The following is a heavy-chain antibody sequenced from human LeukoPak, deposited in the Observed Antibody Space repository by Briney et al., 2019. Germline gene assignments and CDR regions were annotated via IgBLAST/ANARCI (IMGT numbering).Heavy chain of an antibody. CDR2: IYYSGST. CDR1: GGSISSYY. D-gene: IGHD6-13*01. Sequence: SETLSLTCTVSGGSISSYYWSWIRQPPGKGLEWIGYIYYSGSTNYNPSLKSRVTISVDTSKNQFSLKLSSVTAADTAVYYCARGTFIAAAGTDYYYYYGMDVWGQGTTVTVSS. CDR3: ARGTFIAAAGTDYYYYYGMDV. V-gene: IGHV4-59*01. J-gene: IGHJ6*02.